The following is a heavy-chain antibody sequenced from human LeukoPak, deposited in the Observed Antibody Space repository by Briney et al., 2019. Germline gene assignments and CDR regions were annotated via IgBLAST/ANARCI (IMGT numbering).Heavy chain of an antibody. CDR2: ISSSGSTI. J-gene: IGHJ4*02. CDR1: GFTFSSYE. D-gene: IGHD3-22*01. V-gene: IGHV3-48*03. Sequence: PGGSLRLSCAASGFTFSSYEMNWVRQAPGKGLEWVSYISSSGSTIYYADSVKGRFTISRDNSKNTLYLQMNSLRAEDTAVYYCAKGLYYYDSSGSFDYWGQGTLVTVSS. CDR3: AKGLYYYDSSGSFDY.